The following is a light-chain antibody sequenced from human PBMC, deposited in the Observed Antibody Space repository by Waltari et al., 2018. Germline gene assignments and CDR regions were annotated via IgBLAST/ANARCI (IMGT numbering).Light chain of an antibody. CDR1: ENVYNY. Sequence: DIQLTQSPSSLSAYVGDSVTITCRTSENVYNYLNWYQQKPGKVPKLLIFKASTLQVGVPSRFSAYGSGSDYTLTISSLQSEDVETYYCQHAYRSPRTFGQGTRVEI. J-gene: IGKJ1*01. CDR3: QHAYRSPRT. CDR2: KAS. V-gene: IGKV1-39*01.